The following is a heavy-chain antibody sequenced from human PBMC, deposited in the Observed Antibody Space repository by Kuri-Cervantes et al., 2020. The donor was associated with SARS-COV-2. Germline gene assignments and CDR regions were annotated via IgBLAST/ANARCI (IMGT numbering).Heavy chain of an antibody. Sequence: GSLRLSCAVSGYSISSGYYWGWIRQPPGKGLEWIGSIYHSGSTYYNPSLKSRVTILVDTSKNQFSLKLSSVTAADTAVYYCAGELGNYFDYWGQGTLVTVSS. CDR2: IYHSGST. D-gene: IGHD7-27*01. CDR3: AGELGNYFDY. V-gene: IGHV4-38-2*01. CDR1: GYSISSGYY. J-gene: IGHJ4*02.